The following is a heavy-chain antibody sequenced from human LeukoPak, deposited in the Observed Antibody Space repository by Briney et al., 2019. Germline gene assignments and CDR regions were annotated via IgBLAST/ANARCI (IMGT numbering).Heavy chain of an antibody. D-gene: IGHD4-17*01. J-gene: IGHJ6*04. V-gene: IGHV3-33*06. CDR3: AKEIFYGDYYYGMDV. CDR1: GFTFSSYG. Sequence: GGSLRLSCAASGFTFSSYGMHWVRQAPGKGLEWVAVIWYDGSNKYYADSVKGRFTISRDNSKNTLYLQVNSLRAEDTAVYYCAKEIFYGDYYYGMDVWGKGTTVTVSS. CDR2: IWYDGSNK.